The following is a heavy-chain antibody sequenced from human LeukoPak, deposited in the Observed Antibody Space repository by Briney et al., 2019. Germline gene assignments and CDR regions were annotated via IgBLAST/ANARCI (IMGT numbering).Heavy chain of an antibody. J-gene: IGHJ4*02. CDR2: ISSSSSYI. D-gene: IGHD2-2*01. CDR3: ARDRAAMPPYYFDY. V-gene: IGHV3-21*01. Sequence: GGSLRLSCAASGFTFSSYSMNWVRQAPGKGLEWVSSISSSSSYIYYADSVKGRFTISRDNAKSSLYLQMNSLRAEDTAVYYCARDRAAMPPYYFDYWGQGTLVTVSS. CDR1: GFTFSSYS.